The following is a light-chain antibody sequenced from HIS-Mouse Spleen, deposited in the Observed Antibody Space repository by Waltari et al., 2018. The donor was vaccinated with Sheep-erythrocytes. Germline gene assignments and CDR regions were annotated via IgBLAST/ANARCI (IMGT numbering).Light chain of an antibody. Sequence: DIQMTQSPSSLSASVGDRVTITCRASQSISSNLNWYQQKPGKAPKLLIYAASSLQSGVPSRFSGSGSGTDFTLTISSLQPEDFATYYCQQSYSTPPTFSGGTKVEIK. CDR3: QQSYSTPPT. CDR2: AAS. CDR1: QSISSN. V-gene: IGKV1-39*01. J-gene: IGKJ4*01.